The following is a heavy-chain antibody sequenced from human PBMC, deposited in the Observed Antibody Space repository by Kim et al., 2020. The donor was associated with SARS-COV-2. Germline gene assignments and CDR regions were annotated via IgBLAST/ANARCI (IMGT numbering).Heavy chain of an antibody. J-gene: IGHJ6*02. Sequence: GGSLRLSCAASGFTFSSYDMHWVRQATGKGLEWVSAIGTAGDTYYPGSVKGRFTISRENAKNSLYLQMNSLRAGDTAVYYCARARRPSVVAATTYYYYGMDVWGQGTTVTVSS. CDR2: IGTAGDT. CDR3: ARARRPSVVAATTYYYYGMDV. CDR1: GFTFSSYD. V-gene: IGHV3-13*04. D-gene: IGHD2-15*01.